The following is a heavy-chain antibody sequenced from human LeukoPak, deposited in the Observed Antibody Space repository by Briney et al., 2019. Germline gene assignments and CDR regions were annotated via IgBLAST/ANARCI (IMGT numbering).Heavy chain of an antibody. CDR2: ISGSGGST. Sequence: GGSLRLSCVASGFTFSSYAMSWVRQAPGKGLEWVSAISGSGGSTHYADSVKGRFTISRDNSKNTLYPQMNSLRAEDTAVYYCAKDHDIVATTFDYWGQGTLVTVSS. V-gene: IGHV3-23*01. J-gene: IGHJ4*02. D-gene: IGHD5-12*01. CDR1: GFTFSSYA. CDR3: AKDHDIVATTFDY.